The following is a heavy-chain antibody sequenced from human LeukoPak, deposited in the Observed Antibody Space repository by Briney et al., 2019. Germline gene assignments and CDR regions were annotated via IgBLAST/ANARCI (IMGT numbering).Heavy chain of an antibody. CDR2: IWYDGSNK. CDR3: AGSIAVAGTIDY. CDR1: GFTFSSYG. D-gene: IGHD6-19*01. V-gene: IGHV3-33*01. J-gene: IGHJ4*02. Sequence: GRSLRLSCAASGFTFSSYGMHWVRQAPGKGLEWVAVIWYDGSNKYYADSVKGRFTISRDNSKNTLYLQMNSLRAVDTAVYYCAGSIAVAGTIDYWGQGTLVTVSS.